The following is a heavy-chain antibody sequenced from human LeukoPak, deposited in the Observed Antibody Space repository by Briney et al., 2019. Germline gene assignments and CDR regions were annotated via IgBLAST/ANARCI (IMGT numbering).Heavy chain of an antibody. Sequence: KPSETLSLTCTVSGGSISSYYWSWIRQPPGKGLEWIEEINHSGSTNYNPSLKSRVTISVDTSKNQFSLKLSSVTAADTAVYYCARFRYFDWEAIDYWGQGTLVTVSS. J-gene: IGHJ4*02. CDR1: GGSISSYY. V-gene: IGHV4-34*01. CDR2: INHSGST. D-gene: IGHD3-9*01. CDR3: ARFRYFDWEAIDY.